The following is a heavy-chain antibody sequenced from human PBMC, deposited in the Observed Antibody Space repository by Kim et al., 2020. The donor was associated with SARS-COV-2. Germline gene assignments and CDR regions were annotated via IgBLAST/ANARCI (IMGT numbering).Heavy chain of an antibody. CDR2: INPSGGST. J-gene: IGHJ4*02. V-gene: IGHV1-46*01. CDR3: ARDSADCSGGSCYSDY. D-gene: IGHD2-15*01. CDR1: GYTFTSYY. Sequence: ASVKVSCKASGYTFTSYYMHWVRQAPGQGLEWMGIINPSGGSTSYAQKFQGRVTMTRDTSTSTVYMELSSLRSEDTAVYYCARDSADCSGGSCYSDYWGQGTLVTVSS.